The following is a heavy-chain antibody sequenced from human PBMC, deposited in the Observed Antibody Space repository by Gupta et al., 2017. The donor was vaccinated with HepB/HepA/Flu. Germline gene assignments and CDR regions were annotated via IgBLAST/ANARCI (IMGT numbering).Heavy chain of an antibody. CDR1: GFTFSSYF. CDR2: ISGSGSTT. V-gene: IGHV3-23*01. CDR3: AKGMTMVRGIIYYGMDV. D-gene: IGHD3-10*01. Sequence: EVQLLESGGGLVQPGESLRLSCAASGFTFSSYFMSWVRQAPGKGLERVAGISGSGSTTDYADSGKGRFTISRENSKNTLYLQMNSLRAEDTAAYYCAKGMTMVRGIIYYGMDVWGQGTTVTVSS. J-gene: IGHJ6*02.